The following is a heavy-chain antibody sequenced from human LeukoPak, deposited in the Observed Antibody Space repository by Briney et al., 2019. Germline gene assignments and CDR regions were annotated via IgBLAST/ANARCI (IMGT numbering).Heavy chain of an antibody. CDR1: EFSVGSNY. CDR2: IYSGGST. V-gene: IGHV3-66*01. D-gene: IGHD6-25*01. CDR3: ARAAGRSFDY. J-gene: IGHJ4*02. Sequence: GGSLRLSCAASEFSVGSNYMTWVRQAPGKGLEWVSLIYSGGSTYYADSVKGRFTISRDNSKNTLYLQMNSLRAEDTAVYYCARAAGRSFDYWGQGTLVTVSS.